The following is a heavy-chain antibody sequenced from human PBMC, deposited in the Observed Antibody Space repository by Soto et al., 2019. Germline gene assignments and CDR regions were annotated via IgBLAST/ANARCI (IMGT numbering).Heavy chain of an antibody. D-gene: IGHD3-22*01. Sequence: QVQLQESGPGLVKPSQTLSLTCTVSGGSISSGGYYWSWIRQHPGKGLEWIGYIYYSGSTYYNPSLRSRVTISVDTSKNQFSLKLRSVTAADTAVYYCAREDYDSSGYYYGAFDIWGQGTMVTVSS. J-gene: IGHJ3*02. CDR1: GGSISSGGYY. CDR3: AREDYDSSGYYYGAFDI. V-gene: IGHV4-31*03. CDR2: IYYSGST.